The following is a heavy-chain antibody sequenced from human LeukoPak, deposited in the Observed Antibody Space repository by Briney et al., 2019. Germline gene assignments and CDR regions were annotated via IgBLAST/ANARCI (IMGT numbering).Heavy chain of an antibody. Sequence: SETLSLTCTVSGGSISSYYWNWIRQPPGKGLEWIGYIYYSGSTNYNPSLKSRVTISVDTSKNQFSLRLSSVTAADTAVYYCARGRRDGYNFFYYYMDVWGKGTTVTISS. D-gene: IGHD5-24*01. V-gene: IGHV4-59*01. CDR2: IYYSGST. CDR1: GGSISSYY. J-gene: IGHJ6*03. CDR3: ARGRRDGYNFFYYYMDV.